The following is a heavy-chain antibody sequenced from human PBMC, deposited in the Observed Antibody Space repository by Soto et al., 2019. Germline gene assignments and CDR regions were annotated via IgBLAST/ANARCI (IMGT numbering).Heavy chain of an antibody. D-gene: IGHD3-3*01. J-gene: IGHJ3*02. Sequence: GGSLRLSCAASGFTFSSYWMTWVRQAPGKGLEWVAYIKQDGSEKYYVDSVRGRFTISRDNAKNSLYLQMNSLRAEDTVVYYCAREKNYDFWSGHNAPLLKLGHDAFDIWGQGILVTVSS. CDR3: AREKNYDFWSGHNAPLLKLGHDAFDI. V-gene: IGHV3-7*01. CDR1: GFTFSSYW. CDR2: IKQDGSEK.